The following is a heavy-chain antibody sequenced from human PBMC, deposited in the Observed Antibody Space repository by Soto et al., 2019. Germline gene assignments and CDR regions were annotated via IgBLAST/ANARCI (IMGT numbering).Heavy chain of an antibody. CDR1: GGTFSSYT. CDR3: ARGVAAAGSYYYYYMDV. CDR2: IIPILGIA. V-gene: IGHV1-69*02. J-gene: IGHJ6*03. Sequence: SVKVSCKASGGTFSSYTISWVRQAPGQGLEWMGRIIPILGIANYAQKFQGRVTITADKSTSTAYMELSSLRSEDTAVYYCARGVAAAGSYYYYYMDVWGKGTTVTVSS. D-gene: IGHD6-13*01.